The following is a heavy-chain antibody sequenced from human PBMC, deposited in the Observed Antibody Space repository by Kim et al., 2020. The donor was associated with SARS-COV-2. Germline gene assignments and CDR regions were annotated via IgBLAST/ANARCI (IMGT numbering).Heavy chain of an antibody. CDR3: ARAGLWFGELPRAAFDI. J-gene: IGHJ3*02. CDR2: INHSGST. V-gene: IGHV4-34*01. D-gene: IGHD3-10*01. Sequence: SETLSLTCAVYGGSFSGYYWSWIRQPPGKGLEWIGEINHSGSTNYNPSLKSRVTISVDTSKNQFSLKLSSVTAADTAVYYCARAGLWFGELPRAAFDIWGQGTMVTVSS. CDR1: GGSFSGYY.